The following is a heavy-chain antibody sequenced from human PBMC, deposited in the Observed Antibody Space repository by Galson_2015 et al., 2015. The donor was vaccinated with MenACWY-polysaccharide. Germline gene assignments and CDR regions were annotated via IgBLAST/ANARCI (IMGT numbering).Heavy chain of an antibody. V-gene: IGHV4-38-2*01. CDR2: IFHSGTT. Sequence: SETLSLTCAVSDYSIRSGYFWGWIRQPPGKGLEWIASIFHSGTTYYNPSLKSRVTISVDTSKNQFSLKLSCVTAADTAVYYCARVEKYSGSFFILYWGQGTLVTVSS. D-gene: IGHD1-26*01. CDR3: ARVEKYSGSFFILY. CDR1: DYSIRSGYF. J-gene: IGHJ4*02.